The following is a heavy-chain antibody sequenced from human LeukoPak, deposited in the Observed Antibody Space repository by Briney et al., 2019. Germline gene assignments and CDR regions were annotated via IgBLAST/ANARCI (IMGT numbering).Heavy chain of an antibody. CDR2: IYYSGST. J-gene: IGHJ4*02. Sequence: PSETLSLTCTVSGGSISSSSYYWGWIRQPPGKGLEWIGSIYYSGSTYYNPSLKSRVTISVDTSKNQFSLKLSSVTAADTAVYYCAKDQSDYGDYGYWGQGTLATVPS. V-gene: IGHV4-39*07. CDR1: GGSISSSSYY. D-gene: IGHD4-17*01. CDR3: AKDQSDYGDYGY.